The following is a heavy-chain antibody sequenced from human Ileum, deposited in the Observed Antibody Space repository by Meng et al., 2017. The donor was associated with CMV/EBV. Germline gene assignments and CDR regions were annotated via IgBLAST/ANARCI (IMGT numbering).Heavy chain of an antibody. CDR2: IKSKDYGGTA. Sequence: EVQLVESGGGLVKPGGSLRLSCVASGITFNDAWMTWVRQAPGKGLEWIGRIKSKDYGGTADYAAPVKGRFTISRDDSKNVVYLQIESLKTEDTAVYYCATGPQIVSTLDFWGQGILGTVAS. D-gene: IGHD2-15*01. CDR3: ATGPQIVSTLDF. CDR1: GITFNDAW. J-gene: IGHJ4*02. V-gene: IGHV3-15*01.